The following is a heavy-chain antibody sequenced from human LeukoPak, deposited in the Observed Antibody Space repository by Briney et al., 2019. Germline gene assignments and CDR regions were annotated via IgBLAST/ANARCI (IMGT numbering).Heavy chain of an antibody. Sequence: PAGSLSLSCAASGFTFTIFGLNWVRQAPGKVPEWVSYIDARSGITYYADSVQGRFTISRDDARESVFLQMDGLRVDDTAVYYCARTYDFGRGPPGDAFDNWGPGTWVIVSA. V-gene: IGHV3-48*01. D-gene: IGHD3-3*01. CDR1: GFTFTIFG. CDR3: ARTYDFGRGPPGDAFDN. J-gene: IGHJ3*02. CDR2: IDARSGIT.